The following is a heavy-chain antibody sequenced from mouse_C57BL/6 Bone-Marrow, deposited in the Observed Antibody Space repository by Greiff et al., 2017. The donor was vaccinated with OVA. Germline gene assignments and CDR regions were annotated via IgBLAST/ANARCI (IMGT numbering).Heavy chain of an antibody. J-gene: IGHJ4*01. CDR2: IYPRSGNT. CDR1: GYTFTSYG. V-gene: IGHV1-81*01. CDR3: ARVGWLLHSFYAMDY. D-gene: IGHD2-3*01. Sequence: QVQLQQSGAELARPGASVKLSCKASGYTFTSYGISWVKQRTGQGLEWIGEIYPRSGNTYYNEKFKGKATLTADKSSSTAYMELRSLTSEDSAVYFCARVGWLLHSFYAMDYWGQGTSVTVSS.